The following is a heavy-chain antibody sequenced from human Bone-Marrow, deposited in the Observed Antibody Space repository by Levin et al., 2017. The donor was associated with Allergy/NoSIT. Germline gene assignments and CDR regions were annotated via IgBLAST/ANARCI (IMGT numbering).Heavy chain of an antibody. CDR3: AREDGSTFDS. D-gene: IGHD5-24*01. J-gene: IGHJ4*02. CDR1: GGSISSGGYH. V-gene: IGHV4-31*03. CDR2: IYYSGST. Sequence: SETLSLTCTVSGGSISSGGYHWSWIRQHAGRGLEWIGYIYYSGSTYYNPSLKSRAMISLDTSKNQFSLKVTSATAADAAVYYCAREDGSTFDSWGQGTLVTVSS.